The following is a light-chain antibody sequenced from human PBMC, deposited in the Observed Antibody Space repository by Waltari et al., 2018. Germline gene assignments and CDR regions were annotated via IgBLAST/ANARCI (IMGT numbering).Light chain of an antibody. Sequence: DIQMTQSPSSLSASVGDRVTITCRASQSISSYLNWYQQKPGKAPKLLLYAASSLQSGGPTRFSGSGSGTDFTLTISSLQPEDFATYYCQQSYSTPTFGQGTKLEIK. J-gene: IGKJ2*01. CDR3: QQSYSTPT. CDR2: AAS. V-gene: IGKV1-39*01. CDR1: QSISSY.